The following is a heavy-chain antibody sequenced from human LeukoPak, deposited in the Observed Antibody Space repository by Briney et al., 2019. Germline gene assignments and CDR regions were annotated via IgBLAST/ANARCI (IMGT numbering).Heavy chain of an antibody. CDR3: ARVRRYSYGYHY. V-gene: IGHV1-2*02. CDR1: GYTFTGYY. J-gene: IGHJ4*02. D-gene: IGHD5-18*01. Sequence: GASVKVSCKASGYTFTGYYMRWERQAPGQGLGWMGWINPNSGGTNYAQKFQGRVTMTRDTSISTAYMELSRLRSDDTAVYYCARVRRYSYGYHYWGQGTLVTVSS. CDR2: INPNSGGT.